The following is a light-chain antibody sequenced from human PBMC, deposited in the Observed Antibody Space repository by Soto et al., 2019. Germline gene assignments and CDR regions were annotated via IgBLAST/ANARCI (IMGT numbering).Light chain of an antibody. CDR3: QKYNSAPLS. Sequence: DIQMTQSPSSLSASVGDRVTITCRASQGIINYLAWYQQKPGKAPKLLIYAASTLQSGVTSRFSGSGSGTDFTLTISGLQPEDVATDYCQKYNSAPLSFGGGTKVEIK. CDR2: AAS. CDR1: QGIINY. V-gene: IGKV1-27*01. J-gene: IGKJ4*01.